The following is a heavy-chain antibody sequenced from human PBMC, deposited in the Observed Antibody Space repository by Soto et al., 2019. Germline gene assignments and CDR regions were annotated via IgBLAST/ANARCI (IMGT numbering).Heavy chain of an antibody. CDR3: ARRTVTLRGLDY. J-gene: IGHJ4*02. CDR1: GGSFSGYY. Sequence: QVQLQQWGAGLLKPSETLSLTCAVYGGSFSGYYWSWIRQPPGKGLEWIGEINHSGSTNYNPSLKSRVTISVDTSKNQFSLKLSSVTAADTAMYYCARRTVTLRGLDYWGQGTLVTVSS. V-gene: IGHV4-34*01. CDR2: INHSGST. D-gene: IGHD4-17*01.